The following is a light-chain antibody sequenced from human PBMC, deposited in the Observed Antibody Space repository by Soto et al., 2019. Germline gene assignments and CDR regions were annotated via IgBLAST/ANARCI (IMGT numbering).Light chain of an antibody. Sequence: QLVLTQPASVSGSLGQSVTISCTGTSSDVGGYNYVSWYQQHPGKVPKLMIYEVNNRPSGVSNRFSGSKSANTASLTISGLQADDEADYYCSSFTSTSTQVFGGGTKVTVL. CDR1: SSDVGGYNY. V-gene: IGLV2-14*01. CDR3: SSFTSTSTQV. CDR2: EVN. J-gene: IGLJ3*02.